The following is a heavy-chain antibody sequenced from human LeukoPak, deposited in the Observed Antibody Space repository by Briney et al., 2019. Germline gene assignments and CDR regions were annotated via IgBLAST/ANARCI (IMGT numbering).Heavy chain of an antibody. Sequence: GGSLRLSCAASGFTFSDYYMSWIRQAPGKGLEWVSYISSSGSTIYYADSVKGRFTISRDNSKNTLYLQMNSLRAEDTAVYYCAKLPNYYDSSGYDYWGQGTLVTVSS. V-gene: IGHV3-11*04. D-gene: IGHD3-22*01. J-gene: IGHJ4*02. CDR1: GFTFSDYY. CDR2: ISSSGSTI. CDR3: AKLPNYYDSSGYDY.